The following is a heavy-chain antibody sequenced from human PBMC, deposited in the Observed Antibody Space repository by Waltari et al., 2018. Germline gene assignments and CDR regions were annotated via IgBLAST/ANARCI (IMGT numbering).Heavy chain of an antibody. CDR2: IKQDGSEE. D-gene: IGHD3-10*01. J-gene: IGHJ4*02. V-gene: IGHV3-7*04. CDR1: GFTFISFW. Sequence: EVHLVESGGGLVQPGGSLRLSCAASGFTFISFWMNWARQAPGKGTEWVANIKQDGSEEYYVDSVKGRFTISRDNAKNSLYLQMNSLRVEDTAVYYCVRGAGWLLEYWGQGTLATVSS. CDR3: VRGAGWLLEY.